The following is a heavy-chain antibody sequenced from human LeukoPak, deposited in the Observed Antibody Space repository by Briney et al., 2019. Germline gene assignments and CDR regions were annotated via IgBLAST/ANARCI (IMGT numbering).Heavy chain of an antibody. Sequence: GGSLRLSCAASGFTFINYGIHWVRQAPGKGLEWVAFIRYDGSNRYYADSVKGRFTISRDNSKNTLYLQMNSLRAEDTAVYYCARDPPGYSSGWSYYYYYYMDVWGKGTTVTVSS. CDR2: IRYDGSNR. CDR1: GFTFINYG. CDR3: ARDPPGYSSGWSYYYYYYMDV. V-gene: IGHV3-30*02. D-gene: IGHD6-19*01. J-gene: IGHJ6*03.